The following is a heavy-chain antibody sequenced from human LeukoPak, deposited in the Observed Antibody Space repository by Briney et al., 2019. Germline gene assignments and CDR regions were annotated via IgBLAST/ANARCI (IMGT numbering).Heavy chain of an antibody. J-gene: IGHJ4*02. CDR2: IYYSGST. D-gene: IGHD4-17*01. CDR1: GGSISSYY. V-gene: IGHV4-59*01. Sequence: SETLSLTCTASGGSISSYYWSWIRQPPGKGLEWIGYIYYSGSTNYNPSLKSRVTISVDTSKNQFSLKLSSVTAADTAVYYCARDRDYGDYDYWGQGTLVTVSS. CDR3: ARDRDYGDYDY.